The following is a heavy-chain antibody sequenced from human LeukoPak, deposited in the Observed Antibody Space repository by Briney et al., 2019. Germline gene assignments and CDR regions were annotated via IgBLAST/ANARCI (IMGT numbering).Heavy chain of an antibody. D-gene: IGHD3-10*01. CDR1: GGSISSGGYY. CDR3: AREETGSGSSIDY. J-gene: IGHJ4*02. Sequence: PSQTLSLTCTVSGGSISSGGYYWSWIRQHPGKGLEWIGYIYYSGSTYYNPSLKSRVTISVDTSKNQFSLKLSSVTAADTAVYYCAREETGSGSSIDYWGQGTLVTVSS. CDR2: IYYSGST. V-gene: IGHV4-31*03.